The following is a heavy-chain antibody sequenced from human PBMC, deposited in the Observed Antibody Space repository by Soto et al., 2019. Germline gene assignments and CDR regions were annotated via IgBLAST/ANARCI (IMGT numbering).Heavy chain of an antibody. J-gene: IGHJ4*02. CDR3: ARIPHYSDSYYMDY. CDR2: INWDNNE. Sequence: GSGPTLVNPTQTLTLTCTFSGFSLSTLGTCVTWIRQPPGKALEWLAPINWDNNEYYNPSLKTRLTISRDTSKNQVVLTMTNVDPVDTATYYCARIPHYSDSYYMDYWGQGTLVTVSS. CDR1: GFSLSTLGTC. D-gene: IGHD2-21*01. V-gene: IGHV2-70*01.